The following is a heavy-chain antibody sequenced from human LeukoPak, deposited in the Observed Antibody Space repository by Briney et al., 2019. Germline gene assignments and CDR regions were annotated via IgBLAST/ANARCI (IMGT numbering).Heavy chain of an antibody. CDR3: ARVFPPNWFDP. CDR2: IYSGGGA. Sequence: GGSLRLSCAASGFTVTSNYMSWVRQAPGKGLEWVSIIYSGGGAYYSDSVKGRFNISRDNSMNTLYFNINSLRAEDTAMYYCARVFPPNWFDPWGQGTLVTVSS. J-gene: IGHJ5*02. CDR1: GFTVTSNY. V-gene: IGHV3-66*01. D-gene: IGHD3-10*02.